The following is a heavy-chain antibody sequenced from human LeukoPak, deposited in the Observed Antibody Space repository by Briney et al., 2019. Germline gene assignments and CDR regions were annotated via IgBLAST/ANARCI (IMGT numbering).Heavy chain of an antibody. CDR2: INSDGSST. V-gene: IGHV3-74*01. D-gene: IGHD2-15*01. J-gene: IGHJ3*02. Sequence: PGGSLRLSCAASGFTFSRYWMHWVRQAPGKGPVWVSRINSDGSSTSYADSVKGRFTISRDNGKNTLYLQLNSLRAEDTAVYYCARESLPDIVVVGAFDIWGQGTMVTVSS. CDR1: GFTFSRYW. CDR3: ARESLPDIVVVGAFDI.